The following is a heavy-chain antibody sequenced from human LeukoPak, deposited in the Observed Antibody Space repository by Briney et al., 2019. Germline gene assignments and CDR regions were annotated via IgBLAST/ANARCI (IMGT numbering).Heavy chain of an antibody. D-gene: IGHD2-15*01. V-gene: IGHV1-69*13. Sequence: SVKVSCKASGGTFSSYAISWVRQAPGQGLEWMGGIIPIFGTANYAQKFQGRVTITADESTSTAYMELSSLRSEDTAVYYCARGVGYCSGGSCYPEQVWGQGTLVTVSS. CDR1: GGTFSSYA. J-gene: IGHJ4*02. CDR3: ARGVGYCSGGSCYPEQV. CDR2: IIPIFGTA.